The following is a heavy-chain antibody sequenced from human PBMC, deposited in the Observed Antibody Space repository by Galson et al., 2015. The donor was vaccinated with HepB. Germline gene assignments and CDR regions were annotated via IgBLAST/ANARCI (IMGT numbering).Heavy chain of an antibody. CDR2: INAGNGNT. CDR3: ARERDYYDSSGYYHEGYFDL. Sequence: SVKVSCKASGYTFTSYAVHWVRQAPGQRLEWMGWINAGNGNTKYSQKFQGRVTITRDTSASTAYMELSSLRSEDTAVYYCARERDYYDSSGYYHEGYFDLWGRGTLVTVSS. CDR1: GYTFTSYA. V-gene: IGHV1-3*01. D-gene: IGHD3-22*01. J-gene: IGHJ2*01.